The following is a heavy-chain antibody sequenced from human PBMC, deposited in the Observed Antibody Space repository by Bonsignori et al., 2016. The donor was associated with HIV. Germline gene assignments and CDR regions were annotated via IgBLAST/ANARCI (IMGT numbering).Heavy chain of an antibody. V-gene: IGHV4-34*12. D-gene: IGHD3-22*01. J-gene: IGHJ4*02. CDR2: IIHSGRT. Sequence: GSLRLSCAVYGGSFSGYYWSWIRQPPGKGLEWIGEIIHSGRTNYNPSLKSRLTISVDTSKNQFSLKLSSVTAADTAVYYCATKNENYYDSSGYYFYFDYWGQGTLVTVSS. CDR3: ATKNENYYDSSGYYFYFDY. CDR1: GGSFSGYY.